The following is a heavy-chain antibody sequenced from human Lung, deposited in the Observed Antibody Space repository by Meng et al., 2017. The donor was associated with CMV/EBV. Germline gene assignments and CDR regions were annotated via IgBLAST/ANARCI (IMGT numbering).Heavy chain of an antibody. CDR1: GGSSRSSNW. V-gene: IGHV4-4*03. CDR3: ASFPPPGKQWLVTDY. J-gene: IGHJ4*02. D-gene: IGHD6-19*01. CDR2: IYHSGST. Sequence: VHLQVSGSGLVQPPGTLSRTCAVSGGSSRSSNWWRWVRQPPGKGLEWIGEIYHSGSTNYNPSLKSRVTISVDKSKNQFSLKLGSVTAADTAVYYCASFPPPGKQWLVTDYWGQGTLVTVAS.